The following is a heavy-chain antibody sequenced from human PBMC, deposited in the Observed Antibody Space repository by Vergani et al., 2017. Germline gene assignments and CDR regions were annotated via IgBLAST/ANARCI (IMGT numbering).Heavy chain of an antibody. CDR3: AKDRXWDYYGSGSYYAANFDY. CDR1: GFTFSSYA. CDR2: ISGSGGST. D-gene: IGHD3-10*01. J-gene: IGHJ4*02. V-gene: IGHV3-23*01. Sequence: EVQLLESGGGLVQPGGSLRLSCAASGFTFSSYATSWVRQAPGKGLEWVSAISGSGGSTYYADSVKGRFTISRDNSKNTLYLQMNSLRAEDTAVYYCAKDRXWDYYGSGSYYAANFDYWGQGTLVTVSS.